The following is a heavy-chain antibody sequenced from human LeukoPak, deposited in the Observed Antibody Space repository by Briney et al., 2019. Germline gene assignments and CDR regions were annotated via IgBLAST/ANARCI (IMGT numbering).Heavy chain of an antibody. V-gene: IGHV3-33*01. CDR2: IWYDGSNK. CDR1: GFTFSNYG. D-gene: IGHD4-17*01. J-gene: IGHJ4*02. CDR3: ARELYGDQGGY. Sequence: GGSLRLSCLASGFTFSNYGMHWVRQAPGKGLEWVAVIWYDGSNKYYADSVKGRFTISRDNSKNTLYLQMNSLRAEDTSVYYCARELYGDQGGYWGQGTLVAVSS.